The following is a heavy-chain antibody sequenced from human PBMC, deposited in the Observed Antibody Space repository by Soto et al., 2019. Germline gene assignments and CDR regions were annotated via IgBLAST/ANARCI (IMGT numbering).Heavy chain of an antibody. Sequence: PSETLSLTCAVYGGSFSGYYWSWIRQPPGKGLEWIGEINHSGSTNYNPSLKSRVTISVDTSKNQFSLKLSSVTAADTAVYYCARGSVVVAVAATPTWFDPWGQGTLVTVSS. D-gene: IGHD2-15*01. V-gene: IGHV4-34*01. CDR2: INHSGST. J-gene: IGHJ5*02. CDR1: GGSFSGYY. CDR3: ARGSVVVAVAATPTWFDP.